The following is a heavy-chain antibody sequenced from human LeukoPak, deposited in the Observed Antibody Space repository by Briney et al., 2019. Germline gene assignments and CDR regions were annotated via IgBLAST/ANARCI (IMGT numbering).Heavy chain of an antibody. CDR3: ARDRSGYYGSGSHFDY. D-gene: IGHD3-10*01. CDR1: GFTFSSYG. V-gene: IGHV3-30*03. Sequence: PGGSLRLSCAASGFTFSSYGMHWVRRAPGKGLEWVAVISYDGSNKYYADSVKGRFTISRDNSKNTLYLQMNSLRAEDTAVYYCARDRSGYYGSGSHFDYWGQGTLVTVSS. J-gene: IGHJ4*02. CDR2: ISYDGSNK.